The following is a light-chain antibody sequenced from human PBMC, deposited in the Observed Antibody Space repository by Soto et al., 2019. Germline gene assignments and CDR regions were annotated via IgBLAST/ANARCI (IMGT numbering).Light chain of an antibody. Sequence: QSALTQPASVSGSPGQSITLSCTGTTSDIGGYNYVSWYQHHPGKAPKVLIYDVTSRPSGVSNRFSGSKSGNTASLTISGLQAEDEADYYCSSYTGRYTVIFGGGTKVTVL. V-gene: IGLV2-14*01. J-gene: IGLJ2*01. CDR3: SSYTGRYTVI. CDR2: DVT. CDR1: TSDIGGYNY.